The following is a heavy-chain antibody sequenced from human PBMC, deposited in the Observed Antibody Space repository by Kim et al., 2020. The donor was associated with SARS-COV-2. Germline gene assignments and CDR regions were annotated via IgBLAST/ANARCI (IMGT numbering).Heavy chain of an antibody. CDR3: VKGDFGAYDPSFDC. J-gene: IGHJ4*02. Sequence: GGSLRLSCAASGFTFDDYAMHWVRQTPGKGLEWVSGIGYKSENIAYAASVKGRFTISRDNAKNSLFLQMNSLTSEDTAFYYCVKGDFGAYDPSFDCWGQGTLVTVSS. D-gene: IGHD4-17*01. CDR2: IGYKSENI. CDR1: GFTFDDYA. V-gene: IGHV3-9*01.